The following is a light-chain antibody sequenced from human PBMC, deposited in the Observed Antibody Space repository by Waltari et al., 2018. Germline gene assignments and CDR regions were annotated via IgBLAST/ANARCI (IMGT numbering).Light chain of an antibody. J-gene: IGLJ2*01. CDR1: NSDDLGGYRY. Sequence: QSALTQPASVSGSPGQSITISCTGTNSDDLGGYRYLSWYQQHPGKAPKLIIYGVSNRPSGVSTRFSGSRSGNTASLTITRAQVGDDGYFYCQVWSSSTVIFGGGTKLTVL. CDR2: GVS. V-gene: IGLV2-14*03. CDR3: QVWSSSTVI.